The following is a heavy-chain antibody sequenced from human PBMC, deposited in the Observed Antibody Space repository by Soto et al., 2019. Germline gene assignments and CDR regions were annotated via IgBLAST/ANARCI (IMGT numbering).Heavy chain of an antibody. CDR2: IYNTGNT. CDR3: RRSSRYSTDV. CDR1: GGSISSYY. Sequence: PSETLSLTCTVSGGSISSYYWSWILQPPGKGLEWIGYIYNTGNTNYNPSLNSQVTISVDTSKNQFSLNVISVTAADTAVYYCRRSSRYSTDVWGQGTTVTVSS. D-gene: IGHD6-13*01. V-gene: IGHV4-4*08. J-gene: IGHJ6*02.